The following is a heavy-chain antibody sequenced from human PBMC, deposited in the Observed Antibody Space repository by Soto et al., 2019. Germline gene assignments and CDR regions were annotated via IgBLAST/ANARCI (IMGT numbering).Heavy chain of an antibody. CDR3: ARTEMATVVDY. CDR2: IYYSGST. V-gene: IGHV4-39*01. Sequence: QLQLQESGPGLVKPSETLSLTCTVSGGSISSSSYYWGWIRQPPGKGLEWIGRIYYSGSTYYKPSLKSRVTISVATSKHQFALKLSSVTAADTAVYYCARTEMATVVDYWGQGTLVTVSS. D-gene: IGHD4-4*01. CDR1: GGSISSSSYY. J-gene: IGHJ4*02.